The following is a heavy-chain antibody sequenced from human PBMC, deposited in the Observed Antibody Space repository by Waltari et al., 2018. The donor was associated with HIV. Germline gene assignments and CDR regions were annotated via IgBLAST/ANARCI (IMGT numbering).Heavy chain of an antibody. CDR3: VREISTTGTYA. CDR1: GYTFTRYA. D-gene: IGHD1-1*01. V-gene: IGHV7-4-1*02. J-gene: IGHJ4*02. Sequence: QVQLVQSGSELKKPGASVKVSCKASGYTFTRYAMNWVRQAPGQGLEWMGWINTKTGNPTYAQGFTGRFACSMDTSVSTAYLQISSLKAEDTAVYYCVREISTTGTYAWGQGTLVTVSS. CDR2: INTKTGNP.